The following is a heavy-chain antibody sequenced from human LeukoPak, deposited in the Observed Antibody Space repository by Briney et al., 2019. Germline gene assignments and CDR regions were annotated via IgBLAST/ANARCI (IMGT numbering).Heavy chain of an antibody. V-gene: IGHV1-2*02. J-gene: IGHJ4*02. CDR3: ARGGWIQLWFHQFDY. D-gene: IGHD5-18*01. CDR2: INPNSGGT. Sequence: GASVTVSCKASGYTFTGYYMHWVRQAPGQGLEWMGWINPNSGGTNYAQKFQGRVTMTRDTSISTAYMELSRLRSDDTAVYYCARGGWIQLWFHQFDYWGQGTLVTVSS. CDR1: GYTFTGYY.